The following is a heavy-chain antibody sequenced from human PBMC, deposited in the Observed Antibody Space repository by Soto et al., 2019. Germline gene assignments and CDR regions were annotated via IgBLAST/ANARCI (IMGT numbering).Heavy chain of an antibody. CDR2: IYPGDSDT. Sequence: PGESLKISCKGSGYSFTSYWIGWVRQMPGKGLECMGIIYPGDSDTRYSPSFQGQVTISADKSISTAYLQWSSLKASDTAMYYCARRVPSYDFWSGYPYYFDYWGQGTLVTVSS. CDR3: ARRVPSYDFWSGYPYYFDY. CDR1: GYSFTSYW. J-gene: IGHJ4*02. V-gene: IGHV5-51*01. D-gene: IGHD3-3*01.